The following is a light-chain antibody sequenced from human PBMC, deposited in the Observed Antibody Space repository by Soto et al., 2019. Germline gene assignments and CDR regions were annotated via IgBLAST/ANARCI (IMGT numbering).Light chain of an antibody. J-gene: IGLJ1*01. Sequence: QSSLTQPASVSGSPGQSITISCTGTISDVGTYALVSWYQQHPGKGPKLMIYEVSKRPSGVSNRFSGSMSGNTASLTISGLQPEDEADYSCCAYAGSGTFVFGTGTKLTVL. CDR3: CAYAGSGTFV. CDR2: EVS. CDR1: ISDVGTYAL. V-gene: IGLV2-23*02.